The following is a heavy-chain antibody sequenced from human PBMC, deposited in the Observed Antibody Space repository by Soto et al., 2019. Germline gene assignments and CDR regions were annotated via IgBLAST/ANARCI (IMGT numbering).Heavy chain of an antibody. J-gene: IGHJ4*02. Sequence: SETLSLTCTFSGGSMNSYYWSWIRQPAGKGLEWIGRIYTSGSTNYNPSLKSRVTMSVDTSKNQFSLELSSVTAADTAVYYCTCTGHSYDSNFPDCDYWGQGTLVTVSS. CDR1: GGSMNSYY. D-gene: IGHD5-18*01. V-gene: IGHV4-4*07. CDR2: IYTSGST. CDR3: TCTGHSYDSNFPDCDY.